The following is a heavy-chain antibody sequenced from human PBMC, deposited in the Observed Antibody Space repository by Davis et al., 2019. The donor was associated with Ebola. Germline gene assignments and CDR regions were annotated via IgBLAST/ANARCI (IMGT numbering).Heavy chain of an antibody. Sequence: SETLSLTCAVYGGSFSGYYWSWIRQPPGKGLEWIGEINHSGSTNYNPSLKSRVTISVDTSKNQFSLKLSSVTAADTAVYYCARDRSPGLGDYCFDYWGQGTLVTVSS. D-gene: IGHD2/OR15-2a*01. CDR2: INHSGST. CDR3: ARDRSPGLGDYCFDY. J-gene: IGHJ4*02. V-gene: IGHV4-34*01. CDR1: GGSFSGYY.